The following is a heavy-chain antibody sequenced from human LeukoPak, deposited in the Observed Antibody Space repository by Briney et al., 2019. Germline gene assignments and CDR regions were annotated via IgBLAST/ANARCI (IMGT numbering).Heavy chain of an antibody. CDR1: GFTFSSYA. D-gene: IGHD3-10*01. V-gene: IGHV3-23*01. CDR3: AAMVPYYYYGMDV. J-gene: IGHJ6*02. CDR2: ISGSGGST. Sequence: GGSLRLPCAASGFTFSSYAMSWVRQAPGKGLEWVSAISGSGGSTYYADSVKGRFTISRDNSKNTLYLQMNSLRAEDTAVYYCAAMVPYYYYGMDVWGQGTTVTVSS.